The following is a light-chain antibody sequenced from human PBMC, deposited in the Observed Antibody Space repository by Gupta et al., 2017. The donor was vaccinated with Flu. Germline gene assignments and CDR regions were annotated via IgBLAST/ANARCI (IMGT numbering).Light chain of an antibody. J-gene: IGLJ2*01. Sequence: SSELTQPPSVSVSPGQTASITCSGDELENKYVFWYQQQPGQSPLLVVYLDIKRTSGLPERFSGSNSGNTATMTISGSQAMDEDDYYCQAWDSSTAVFGGGTKLTVL. V-gene: IGLV3-1*01. CDR3: QAWDSSTAV. CDR2: LDI. CDR1: ELENKY.